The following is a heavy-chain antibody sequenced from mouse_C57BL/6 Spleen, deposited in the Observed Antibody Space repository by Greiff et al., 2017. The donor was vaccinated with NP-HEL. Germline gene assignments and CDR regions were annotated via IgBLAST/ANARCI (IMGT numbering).Heavy chain of an antibody. CDR1: GYTFTSYW. CDR3: ARRYGNDLAY. D-gene: IGHD2-2*01. V-gene: IGHV1-64*01. Sequence: VQLQQPGAELVKPGASVKLSCKASGYTFTSYWMHWVKQRPGQGLEWIGMIHPDGGSTNYNEKFKGKATLTVDKSSSTAYMQLSSLTSADSAVYYWARRYGNDLAYWGQGTLVTVSA. CDR2: IHPDGGST. J-gene: IGHJ3*01.